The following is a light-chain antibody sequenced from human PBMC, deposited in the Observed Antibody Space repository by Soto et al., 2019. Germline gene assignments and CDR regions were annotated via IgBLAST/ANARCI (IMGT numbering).Light chain of an antibody. Sequence: EIVLTQSPGTLSLSPGERATLSCRASKSVSSSYLAWYQQKPGQAPRLLIYGASSRATGIPDRFSGSGSGTDFTLTISRLEPEDFAVYYCQQCSCSPPLTFGQGTRLEIK. CDR2: GAS. CDR3: QQCSCSPPLT. J-gene: IGKJ5*01. V-gene: IGKV3-20*01. CDR1: KSVSSSY.